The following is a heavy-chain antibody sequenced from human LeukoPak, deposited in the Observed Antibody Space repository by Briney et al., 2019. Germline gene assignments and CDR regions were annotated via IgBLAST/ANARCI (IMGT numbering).Heavy chain of an antibody. Sequence: GGSLRLSCAASGFTFSRYWMHWVRQAPGKGLVWVSRINTDGRTITYADSVKGRFTISRDNAKNTLYLQMNSLRAEDTAVYYCAKCSVVVVITSSDFDYWGQGTLVTVSS. CDR2: INTDGRTI. J-gene: IGHJ4*02. CDR3: AKCSVVVVITSSDFDY. D-gene: IGHD3-22*01. V-gene: IGHV3-74*01. CDR1: GFTFSRYW.